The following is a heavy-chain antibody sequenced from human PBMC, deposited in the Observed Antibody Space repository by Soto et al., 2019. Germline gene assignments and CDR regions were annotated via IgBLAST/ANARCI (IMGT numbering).Heavy chain of an antibody. J-gene: IGHJ5*02. CDR3: ARGEYYYDSSGYRINWFDP. CDR1: GGSNSSGGYS. V-gene: IGHV4-30-2*01. D-gene: IGHD3-22*01. CDR2: IYHSGST. Sequence: QLQLQESGSGLVKPSQTLSLTCAVSGGSNSSGGYSWSWIRQPPGKGLEWIGYIYHSGSTYYNPSLKSRVTISVDRSKNQFSLKLSSVTAADTAVYYCARGEYYYDSSGYRINWFDPWGQGTLVTVSS.